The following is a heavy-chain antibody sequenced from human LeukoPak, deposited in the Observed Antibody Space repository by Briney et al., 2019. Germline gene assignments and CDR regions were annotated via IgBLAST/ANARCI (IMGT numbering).Heavy chain of an antibody. J-gene: IGHJ4*02. V-gene: IGHV3-7*01. CDR1: GFTSSKTW. CDR2: IKVDGSER. D-gene: IGHD1-7*01. CDR3: ARDWNYGFDY. Sequence: GGSLRLSGAACGFTSSKTWMSWVRRAPGKGLEWVANIKVDGSERYYVDSVKGRFTISRDNTKNSLYLQMNSLRAEDTAIYYCARDWNYGFDYWGQGTLVTVSS.